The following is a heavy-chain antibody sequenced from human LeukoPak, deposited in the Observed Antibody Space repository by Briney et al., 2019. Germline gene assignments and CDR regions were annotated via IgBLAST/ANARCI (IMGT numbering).Heavy chain of an antibody. Sequence: PGGSLRLSCAASGFTFYSYAMTWVRQAPGKGLEWVANIKQDGSEKYYVDSVKGRFTISRDNAKNSLYLQMNSLRAEDTAVYYCVGPGSVWGKGTTVTVSS. CDR1: GFTFYSYA. CDR2: IKQDGSEK. CDR3: VGPGSV. V-gene: IGHV3-7*01. J-gene: IGHJ6*04. D-gene: IGHD3-10*01.